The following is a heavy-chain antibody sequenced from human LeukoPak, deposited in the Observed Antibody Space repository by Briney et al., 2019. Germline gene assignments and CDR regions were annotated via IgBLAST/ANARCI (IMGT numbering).Heavy chain of an antibody. CDR3: ARRITMVRGVSYFDY. D-gene: IGHD3-10*01. Sequence: GGSLRLSCAASGFTFSSYSMNWVRQAPGKGLEWVSSISSSSYIYYADSVKGRFTISRDNAKNSLYLQMNSLRAEDTAVYYCARRITMVRGVSYFDYWGQGTLVTVSS. V-gene: IGHV3-21*01. CDR2: ISSSSYI. J-gene: IGHJ4*02. CDR1: GFTFSSYS.